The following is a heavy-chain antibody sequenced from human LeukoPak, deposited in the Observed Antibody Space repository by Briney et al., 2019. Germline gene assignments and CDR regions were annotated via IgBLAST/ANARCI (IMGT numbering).Heavy chain of an antibody. CDR2: ISGSGGST. V-gene: IGHV3-23*01. Sequence: PGGSLRLSCAASGFTFSSYAMSWVRQAPGKGLEWVSAISGSGGSTYYADSVKGRFTISRDNSKNTLYLQMNSLRAEDTAVYYCAKDVQGSGAHPLSYYQRMDVWGQGTKVTGSS. CDR3: AKDVQGSGAHPLSYYQRMDV. J-gene: IGHJ6*02. CDR1: GFTFSSYA. D-gene: IGHD3-10*02.